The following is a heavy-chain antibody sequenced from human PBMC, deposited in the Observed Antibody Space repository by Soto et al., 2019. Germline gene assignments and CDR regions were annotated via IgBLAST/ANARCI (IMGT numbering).Heavy chain of an antibody. D-gene: IGHD4-4*01. V-gene: IGHV1-69*04. J-gene: IGHJ3*02. CDR3: ARDPRTGYSNPDDAFDI. Sequence: GASVKVSCKASGGTFSSYTISWVRQAPGQGLEWMGRIIPILGIANYAQKFQGRVTITADKSTSTAYMELSSLRSEDTAVYYCARDPRTGYSNPDDAFDIWAQGTMVPVS. CDR2: IIPILGIA. CDR1: GGTFSSYT.